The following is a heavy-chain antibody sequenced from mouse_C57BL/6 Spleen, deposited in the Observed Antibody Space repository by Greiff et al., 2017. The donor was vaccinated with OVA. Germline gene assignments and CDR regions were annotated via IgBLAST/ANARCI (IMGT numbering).Heavy chain of an antibody. CDR1: GYSITSGYD. D-gene: IGHD2-12*01. V-gene: IGHV3-1*01. CDR2: ISYSGST. CDR3: ASRYYFAWFAY. Sequence: VQLKESGPGMVKPSQSLSLTCTVTGYSITSGYDWHWIRHFPGNKLEWMGYISYSGSTNYNPSLKSRISITHDTSKNHFFLRLNSVTTEDTATYYCASRYYFAWFAYWGQGTLVTVSA. J-gene: IGHJ3*01.